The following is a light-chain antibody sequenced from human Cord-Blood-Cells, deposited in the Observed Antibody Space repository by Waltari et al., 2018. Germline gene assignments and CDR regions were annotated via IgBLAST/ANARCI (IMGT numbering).Light chain of an antibody. J-gene: IGKJ4*01. CDR3: QQRSNWPLT. CDR2: DAS. CDR1: QRVSSY. Sequence: EIVLTQSPATLFLSPGERATLSCRASQRVSSYLAWYQQKPGQAPSLLIYDASNRATGIPARFSGSGSGTDFTLTISSLEPEDFAVYYCQQRSNWPLTFGGGTKVEIK. V-gene: IGKV3-11*01.